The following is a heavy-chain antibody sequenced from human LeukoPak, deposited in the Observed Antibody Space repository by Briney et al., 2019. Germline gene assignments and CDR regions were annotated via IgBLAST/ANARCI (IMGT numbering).Heavy chain of an antibody. CDR3: ARDRGGRGYYYYYMDV. V-gene: IGHV3-30*02. J-gene: IGHJ6*03. D-gene: IGHD3-10*01. CDR2: IRFDGSDK. Sequence: GDSLRLSCAASGFTFSSYGMHWVRQAPGKGLEWVAFIRFDGSDKYYADSVKGQFTISRDNSKNTLYLQMNSLRAEDTAVYYCARDRGGRGYYYYYMDVWGKGTTVTVSS. CDR1: GFTFSSYG.